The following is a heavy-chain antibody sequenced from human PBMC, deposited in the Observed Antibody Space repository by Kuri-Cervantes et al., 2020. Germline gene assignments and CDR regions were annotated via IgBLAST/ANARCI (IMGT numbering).Heavy chain of an antibody. J-gene: IGHJ3*01. Sequence: GESLKISCAASGFTFSSYGMHWVRQAPGKGLEWVAVISYDGSNKYYADSVKGRFTISRDNSKNTVYLQMNNLRTEDTAVYHCAKRDRPHDAFHLWGQGTMVTVSS. V-gene: IGHV3-30*18. CDR3: AKRDRPHDAFHL. D-gene: IGHD2-21*02. CDR1: GFTFSSYG. CDR2: ISYDGSNK.